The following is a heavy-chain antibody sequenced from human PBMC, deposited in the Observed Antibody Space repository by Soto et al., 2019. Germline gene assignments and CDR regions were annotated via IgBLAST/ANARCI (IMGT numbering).Heavy chain of an antibody. D-gene: IGHD3-3*01. Sequence: AVMGSFNPAVGTCSSYAISCVRQAPGQVREWMGGIIPIFGTANSAQKFQGRVTITADKSTSTAYMELSSLRSEDTAVYYCASAKVIRFLEWLTSYYYYGMDVWGQGTTVTVSS. CDR2: IIPIFGTA. CDR1: VGTCSSYA. V-gene: IGHV1-69*06. CDR3: ASAKVIRFLEWLTSYYYYGMDV. J-gene: IGHJ6*02.